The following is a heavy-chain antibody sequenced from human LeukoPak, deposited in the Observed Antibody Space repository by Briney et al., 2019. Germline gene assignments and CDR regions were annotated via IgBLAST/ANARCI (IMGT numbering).Heavy chain of an antibody. D-gene: IGHD3-3*01. CDR1: GYTFTGYY. J-gene: IGHJ6*03. V-gene: IGHV1-2*02. Sequence: GDSVKVSCKASGYTFTGYYMHWVRQSPGQGLEWMGWINPNSGGTNYAQKFQGRVTMTRDTSISTAYMELSRLRSDDTAVYYCARDTRDYDFWSGYYLYYMDVWGKGTTVTVSS. CDR3: ARDTRDYDFWSGYYLYYMDV. CDR2: INPNSGGT.